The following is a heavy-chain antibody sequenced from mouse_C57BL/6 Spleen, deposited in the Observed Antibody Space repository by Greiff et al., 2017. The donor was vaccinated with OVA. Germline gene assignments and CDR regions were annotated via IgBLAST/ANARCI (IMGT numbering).Heavy chain of an antibody. CDR3: ARKSPDYYGSSYGAY. V-gene: IGHV3-6*01. Sequence: EVKLVESGPGLVKPSQSLSLTCSVTGYSITSGYYWNWIRQFPGNKLEWMGYISYDGSNNYNPSLKNRISITRDTSKNQFFLKLNSVTTEDTATYYCARKSPDYYGSSYGAYWGQGTLVTVSA. D-gene: IGHD1-1*01. CDR1: GYSITSGYY. CDR2: ISYDGSN. J-gene: IGHJ3*01.